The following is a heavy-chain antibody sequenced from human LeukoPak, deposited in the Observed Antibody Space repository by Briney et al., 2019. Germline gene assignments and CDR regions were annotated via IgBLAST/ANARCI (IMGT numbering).Heavy chain of an antibody. CDR1: RFTFSYYA. V-gene: IGHV3-30-3*02. J-gene: IGHJ4*02. Sequence: GGSLRLSCAASRFTFSYYAINWVRQAPGKGLEWVAVISHDGSNKYYADSVKGRFTTSRENAKNSLCLQMNSLGAEDTAIYYCAKRLTIAAAGTLDYWGQGTPVTVST. D-gene: IGHD6-13*01. CDR3: AKRLTIAAAGTLDY. CDR2: ISHDGSNK.